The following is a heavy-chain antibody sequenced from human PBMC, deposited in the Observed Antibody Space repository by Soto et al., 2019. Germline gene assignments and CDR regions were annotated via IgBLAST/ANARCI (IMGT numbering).Heavy chain of an antibody. D-gene: IGHD5-12*01. V-gene: IGHV4-59*08. Sequence: PSETLSLTCTVSGGSISSYYWSWIRQPPGRGLEWIGYIYYSGSTNYNPSLKSRVTISVDTSKNQFSLKLSSVTAADTAVYYCARHEKKWLLWGFDYWGQGTLVTVPS. J-gene: IGHJ4*02. CDR1: GGSISSYY. CDR3: ARHEKKWLLWGFDY. CDR2: IYYSGST.